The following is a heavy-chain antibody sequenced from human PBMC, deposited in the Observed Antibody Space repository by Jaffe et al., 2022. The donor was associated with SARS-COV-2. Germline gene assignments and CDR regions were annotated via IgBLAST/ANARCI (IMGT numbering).Heavy chain of an antibody. V-gene: IGHV3-23*04. J-gene: IGHJ3*02. CDR3: AKVRPRGSSSWFRGAFDI. CDR1: GFTFSSYA. Sequence: EVQLVESGGGLVQPGGSLRLSCAASGFTFSSYAMSWVRQAPGKGLEWVSAISGSGGSTYYADSVKGRFTISRDNSKNTLYLQMNSLRAEDTAVYYCAKVRPRGSSSWFRGAFDIWGQGTMVTVSS. D-gene: IGHD6-13*01. CDR2: ISGSGGST.